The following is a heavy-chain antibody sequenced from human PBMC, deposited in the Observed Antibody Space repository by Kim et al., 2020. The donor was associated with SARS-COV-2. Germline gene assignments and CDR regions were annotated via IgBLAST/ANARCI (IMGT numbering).Heavy chain of an antibody. CDR3: ARHIWRGVGAAAGMSGY. J-gene: IGHJ4*02. CDR2: IYPGDSFT. D-gene: IGHD6-13*01. Sequence: GESLKISCKGSGYSFTSYWIGWVRQMPGTGLECFVIIYPGDSFTSYSPSFPGQVTISSDKSISTAYLQWSSLKASDTAMYYCARHIWRGVGAAAGMSGYWGQGTLVTVSS. CDR1: GYSFTSYW. V-gene: IGHV5-51*01.